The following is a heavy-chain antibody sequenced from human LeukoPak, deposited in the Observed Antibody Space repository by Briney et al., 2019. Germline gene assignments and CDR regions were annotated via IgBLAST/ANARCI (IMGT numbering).Heavy chain of an antibody. Sequence: GSLRLSCATSGFTFSAYSMSWVRQAPGKGLEWIGEINHSGSTNYNPSLKSRVTISVDTSKNQFSLKLSSVTAADTAVYYCATYGIAAADSNQNWFDPWGQGTLVTVSP. CDR1: GFTFSAYS. V-gene: IGHV4-34*08. CDR2: INHSGST. J-gene: IGHJ5*02. D-gene: IGHD6-13*01. CDR3: ATYGIAAADSNQNWFDP.